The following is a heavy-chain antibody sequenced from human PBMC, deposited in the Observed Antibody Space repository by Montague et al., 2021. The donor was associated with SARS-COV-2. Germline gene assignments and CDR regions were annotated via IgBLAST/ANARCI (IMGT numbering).Heavy chain of an antibody. V-gene: IGHV4-39*02. Sequence: SETLSLTCTVSAGSISTSSYYWAWIRQPPGKGLEWIGSISYSGSTYSNPSLESRLTMSVDTSKNHFSLKLSSVTAADTAVYYCARLWDFYGSGSYKNSWFDPWGQGTRVTVSS. J-gene: IGHJ5*02. D-gene: IGHD3-10*01. CDR3: ARLWDFYGSGSYKNSWFDP. CDR2: ISYSGST. CDR1: AGSISTSSYY.